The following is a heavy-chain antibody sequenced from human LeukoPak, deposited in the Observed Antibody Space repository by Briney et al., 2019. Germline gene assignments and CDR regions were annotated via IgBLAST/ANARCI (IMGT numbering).Heavy chain of an antibody. D-gene: IGHD3-16*01. J-gene: IGHJ4*02. CDR2: IKQDGSEK. Sequence: GGSLRLSCAASGFTFSSYWMSWVRQAPGKGVEWVANIKQDGSEKYYVDSVKGRFTISRDNAKNSLYLQMNSLRAEDTAVYYCARVDRRGGFRPFDYWGQGTLVTVSS. V-gene: IGHV3-7*04. CDR1: GFTFSSYW. CDR3: ARVDRRGGFRPFDY.